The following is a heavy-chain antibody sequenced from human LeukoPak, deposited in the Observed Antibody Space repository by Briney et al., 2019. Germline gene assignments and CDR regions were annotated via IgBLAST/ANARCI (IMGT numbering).Heavy chain of an antibody. CDR1: GFTVSSNY. D-gene: IGHD4-11*01. J-gene: IGHJ4*02. CDR2: IYSGGST. Sequence: PGGSLRLSCAASGFTVSSNYMSWVRQAPGKGLEWVSVIYSGGSTYYADSVKGRFTISRDNSKNTLYVQMNSLRAEDTAVYYCAREHDYSNSRDYWGQGTLVTVSS. V-gene: IGHV3-66*01. CDR3: AREHDYSNSRDY.